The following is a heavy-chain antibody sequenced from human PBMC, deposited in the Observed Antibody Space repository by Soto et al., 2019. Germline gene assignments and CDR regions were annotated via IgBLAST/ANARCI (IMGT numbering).Heavy chain of an antibody. CDR2: FYPGDSDT. D-gene: IGHD1-26*01. Sequence: GESLKISCKGSGYSFTSYWVAWVRQMPGKGLEWMGVFYPGDSDTRYSPSFQGQVTISGDKSISTAYLQWSGLQASDTAIYYCARGSGSYSDGFDYWGQGTVVTVYS. CDR3: ARGSGSYSDGFDY. CDR1: GYSFTSYW. V-gene: IGHV5-51*01. J-gene: IGHJ4*02.